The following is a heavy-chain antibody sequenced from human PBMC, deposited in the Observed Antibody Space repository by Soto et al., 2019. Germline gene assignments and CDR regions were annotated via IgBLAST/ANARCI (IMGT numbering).Heavy chain of an antibody. CDR2: ITGNGDTT. Sequence: GGSLRLSCAVSGFTFINTGMSWVRQAPGQGLEWVSAITGNGDTTYYADSVKGRFTISRDNSKSTLYLQMNSLRAEDTAVYYCAKIDGYFDYWGQGTLVTVSS. J-gene: IGHJ4*02. CDR1: GFTFINTG. CDR3: AKIDGYFDY. D-gene: IGHD3-22*01. V-gene: IGHV3-23*01.